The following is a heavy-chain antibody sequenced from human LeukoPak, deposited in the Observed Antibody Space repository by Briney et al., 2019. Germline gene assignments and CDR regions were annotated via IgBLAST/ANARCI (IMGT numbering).Heavy chain of an antibody. CDR3: ARHSIAAAGRDAFDI. CDR2: XXPSDSYT. CDR1: GYSFTSYW. D-gene: IGHD6-13*01. Sequence: GESLKISCKGSGYSFTSYWISWVRQLPGKGLXXXXXXXPSDSYTNYSPSFQGHVTISADKSISTAYLQWSSLKASDTAMYYCARHSIAAAGRDAFDIWGQGTMVTVSS. V-gene: IGHV5-10-1*01. J-gene: IGHJ3*02.